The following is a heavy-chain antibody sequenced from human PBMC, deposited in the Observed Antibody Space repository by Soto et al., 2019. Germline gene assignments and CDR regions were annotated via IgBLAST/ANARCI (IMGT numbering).Heavy chain of an antibody. V-gene: IGHV1-8*01. CDR2: MNPNSGNT. J-gene: IGHJ5*02. D-gene: IGHD3-3*02. CDR3: ARGRISKRIWFDP. CDR1: GYSFTSYD. Sequence: ASVKVSCKASGYSFTSYDINWVRQATGQGLEWMGWMNPNSGNTGYAQKFQGRVTMTRNTSISTAYMELSSLRSEDTAVYYCARGRISKRIWFDPWGPGTLVTVSS.